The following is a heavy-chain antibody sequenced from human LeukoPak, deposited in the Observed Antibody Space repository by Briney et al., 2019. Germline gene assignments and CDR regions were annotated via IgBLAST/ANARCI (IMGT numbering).Heavy chain of an antibody. CDR1: GFTFPSYG. CDR2: VWYDGNKQ. V-gene: IGHV3-33*08. CDR3: ARDLDVATAEDYKYGMDV. J-gene: IGHJ6*02. Sequence: GGSLRLSCAASGFTFPSYGMHWVRQAPGKGLEWVAFVWYDGNKQYYADSVKGRFIISRDNSKKMVYLQMNSLRAEDTAVYYCARDLDVATAEDYKYGMDVWGQGTTVTVSS. D-gene: IGHD6-13*01.